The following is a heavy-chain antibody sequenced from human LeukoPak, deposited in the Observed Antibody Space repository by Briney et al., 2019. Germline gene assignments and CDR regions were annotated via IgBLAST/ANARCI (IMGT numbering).Heavy chain of an antibody. CDR1: GFTFGSYS. CDR3: AVSSGWYFDY. V-gene: IGHV3-21*01. Sequence: GGSLRLSCAASGFTFGSYSMNWVRQAPGKGLEWVSSISSSSSYIYYADSVKGRFTISRDNAKNSLYLQMNSLRAEDTAVYYCAVSSGWYFDYWGQGTLVTVSS. CDR2: ISSSSSYI. J-gene: IGHJ4*02. D-gene: IGHD6-19*01.